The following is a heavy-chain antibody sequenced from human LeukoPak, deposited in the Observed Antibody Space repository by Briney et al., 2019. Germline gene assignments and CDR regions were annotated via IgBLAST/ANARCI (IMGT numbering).Heavy chain of an antibody. V-gene: IGHV3-30*18. CDR2: ISYDGSNK. Sequence: GRSLRLSCAASGFTFSSYGMHWVRQAPGKGLEWVAVISYDGSNKYYADSVKGRFTISRDNSKNTLYLQMNSLRAEDTAVYYCAKGAGDYVDYYYGMDVWGQGTTVTVSS. J-gene: IGHJ6*02. CDR3: AKGAGDYVDYYYGMDV. D-gene: IGHD4-17*01. CDR1: GFTFSSYG.